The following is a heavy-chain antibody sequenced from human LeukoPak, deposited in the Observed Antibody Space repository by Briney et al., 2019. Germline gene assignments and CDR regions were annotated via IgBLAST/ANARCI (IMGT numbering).Heavy chain of an antibody. V-gene: IGHV1-18*04. CDR3: ARDQGDIVVVPDAFDI. J-gene: IGHJ3*02. CDR1: GYTFTSYG. Sequence: ASVKVSRKASGYTFTSYGISWVRRAPGQGLEWMGWISAYNGNTNYAQKLQGRVTMTTDTSTSTAYMELRSLRSDDTAVYYCARDQGDIVVVPDAFDIWGQGTMVTVSS. CDR2: ISAYNGNT. D-gene: IGHD2-2*01.